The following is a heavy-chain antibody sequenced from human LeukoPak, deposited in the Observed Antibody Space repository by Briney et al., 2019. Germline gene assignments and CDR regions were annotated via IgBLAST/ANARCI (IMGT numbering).Heavy chain of an antibody. CDR2: INHSGDA. J-gene: IGHJ4*02. V-gene: IGHV4-34*01. CDR3: ARSEVNSSGYWVILY. CDR1: GGSLSGFH. D-gene: IGHD3-22*01. Sequence: SETLSLTCAVDGGSLSGFHWSWIRQSPRKRLEWIGEINHSGDANYNPSLTTRVDISLDMSKNQFSLKMNSVTAADTAVYYRARSEVNSSGYWVILYWGQGTLVTVSS.